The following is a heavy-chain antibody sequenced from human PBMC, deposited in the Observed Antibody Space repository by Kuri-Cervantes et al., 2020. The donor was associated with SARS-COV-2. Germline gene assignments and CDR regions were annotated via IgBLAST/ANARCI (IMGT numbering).Heavy chain of an antibody. J-gene: IGHJ4*02. V-gene: IGHV4-61*01. Sequence: SETLSLTCTVSGGSVSSDTYYRSWIWQPPGKGLEWIGYIYYSGSTNYNPSLKSRVTISVDTSKIQFSLKLNSVTAADTAVYYCARDWRYYDSSGFYSYYFDSWGQGTLVTVSS. CDR1: GGSVSSDTYY. CDR3: ARDWRYYDSSGFYSYYFDS. D-gene: IGHD3-22*01. CDR2: IYYSGST.